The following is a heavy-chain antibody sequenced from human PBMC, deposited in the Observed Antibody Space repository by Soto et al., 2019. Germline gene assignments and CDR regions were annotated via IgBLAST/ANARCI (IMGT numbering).Heavy chain of an antibody. CDR1: GASLLSSY. V-gene: IGHV4-4*07. Sequence: HVQLRESGPGLVKPSESLSLSCSVPGASLLSSYWSWVRQPAGKGLEWIGHIFSNGQTSYNPSLTGRLTMSIAPSKDLFSLNLRSVTAADTAVYYCAKGWDVKYFDEWGQGTLVTVSS. CDR2: IFSNGQT. J-gene: IGHJ4*02. CDR3: AKGWDVKYFDE. D-gene: IGHD6-19*01.